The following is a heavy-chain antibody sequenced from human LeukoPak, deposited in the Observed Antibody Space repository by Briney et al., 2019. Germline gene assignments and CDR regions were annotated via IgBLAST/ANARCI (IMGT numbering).Heavy chain of an antibody. Sequence: GSLRLSCAASGFTFNSYWMNWVRQAPGKGLEWVAHINPDGRDTYYLDSVKGRFTISRDNAQNSMYLQMNSLRVEDTAVYYCTSWGDTTAEYFQRWGQGTLVTVSS. CDR1: GFTFNSYW. CDR2: INPDGRDT. V-gene: IGHV3-7*01. J-gene: IGHJ1*01. D-gene: IGHD2-21*02. CDR3: TSWGDTTAEYFQR.